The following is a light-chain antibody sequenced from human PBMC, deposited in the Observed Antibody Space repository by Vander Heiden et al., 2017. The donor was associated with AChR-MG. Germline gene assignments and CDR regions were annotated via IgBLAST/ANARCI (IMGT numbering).Light chain of an antibody. CDR2: ANN. CDR1: SSTIGSHT. CDR3: AAWDDSLYVV. V-gene: IGLV1-44*01. Sequence: QSVLTQPPSASVTPGHWVTISCSGSSSTIGSHTVNWYQQLPGAAPRLLIYANNQRPSGVPDRFSGSKSGTSASLAISGLRSEDEANYYCAAWDDSLYVVFGGGTKLTVL. J-gene: IGLJ3*02.